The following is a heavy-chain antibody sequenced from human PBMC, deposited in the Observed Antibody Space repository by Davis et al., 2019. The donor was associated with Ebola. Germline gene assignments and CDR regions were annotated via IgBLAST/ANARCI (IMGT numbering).Heavy chain of an antibody. D-gene: IGHD3-10*01. CDR2: ITSDGSTT. J-gene: IGHJ4*02. CDR3: VRDKYGVDY. Sequence: GESLKISCAAAGFSFSDYWMQWVRQAPGEGLVWVSHITSDGSTTSYAESVRGRFTISRDNARNTLYLQMDSLRVEDTATYYCVRDKYGVDYWGQGTLVTVSS. CDR1: GFSFSDYW. V-gene: IGHV3-74*01.